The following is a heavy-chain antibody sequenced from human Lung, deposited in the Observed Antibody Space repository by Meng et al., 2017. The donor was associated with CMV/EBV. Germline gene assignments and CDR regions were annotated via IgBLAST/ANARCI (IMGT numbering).Heavy chain of an antibody. CDR2: INHSGNT. J-gene: IGHJ4*02. CDR3: SRRSPNWGLGD. Sequence: SXSXSLXCAVYGGSFSEYDWSGIRQPPGKGLEWIGEINHSGNTTYNPSLKSRATISIDASKRQFSLKLYSVTAADTAVYYCSRRSPNWGLGDWGQGKLVTVSS. D-gene: IGHD7-27*01. CDR1: GGSFSEYD. V-gene: IGHV4-34*01.